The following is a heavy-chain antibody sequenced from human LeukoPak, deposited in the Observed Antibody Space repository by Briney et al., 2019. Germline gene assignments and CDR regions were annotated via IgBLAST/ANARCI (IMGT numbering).Heavy chain of an antibody. CDR2: ISSGGDAT. J-gene: IGHJ4*02. Sequence: GGSLRLSCAASRLTLSSYAMSWVRQAPGKGLDWVSAISSGGDATYYADSVKGRFTISRDDSKNTLFLHMNSLRAEDTAVYFCAKRDTRGRYYFDSWGLGTLVTVSS. V-gene: IGHV3-23*01. D-gene: IGHD2-2*01. CDR3: AKRDTRGRYYFDS. CDR1: RLTLSSYA.